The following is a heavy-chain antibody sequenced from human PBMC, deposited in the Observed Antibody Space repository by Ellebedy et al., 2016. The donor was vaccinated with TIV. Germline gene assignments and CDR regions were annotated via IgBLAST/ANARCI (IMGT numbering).Heavy chain of an antibody. J-gene: IGHJ5*02. Sequence: SETLSLTCTVSGGSVSSAYWNWIRRPPGKGLEWIGYIYYSGSTNYNPSLKSRVTISVDTSKNQFSLKLSSVTAADTAVYYCARQYCSSTSCYSGFDPWGQGTLVTVSS. CDR1: GGSVSSAY. CDR2: IYYSGST. D-gene: IGHD2-2*01. CDR3: ARQYCSSTSCYSGFDP. V-gene: IGHV4-59*02.